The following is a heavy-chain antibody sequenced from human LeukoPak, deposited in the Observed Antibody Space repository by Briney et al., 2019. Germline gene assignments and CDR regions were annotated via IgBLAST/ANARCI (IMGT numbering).Heavy chain of an antibody. CDR3: AKDLLPYSSTLDY. D-gene: IGHD6-13*01. Sequence: PGGSLRLSCAASGFTFSRYSMNWVCQAPGKGLEWVSYISISSPIYYADSVKGRFTISRDNAKNSVYLQMNSLRAEDTALYYCAKDLLPYSSTLDYWGQGTLVTVSS. V-gene: IGHV3-48*04. J-gene: IGHJ4*02. CDR2: ISISSPI. CDR1: GFTFSRYS.